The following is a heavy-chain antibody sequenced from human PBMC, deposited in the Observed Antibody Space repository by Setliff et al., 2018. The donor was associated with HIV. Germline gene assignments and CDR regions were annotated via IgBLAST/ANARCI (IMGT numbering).Heavy chain of an antibody. J-gene: IGHJ4*02. CDR1: GFTFSSYV. Sequence: GGSLRLSCAASGFTFSSYVMHWVRQAPGKGLGWVALTWYDGRTTYYADSVKGRFTISRDNSKSTLNLQMNTLRPEDTAMYYCALNYYATGSNDYWGQGTLVTVSS. V-gene: IGHV3-30*02. CDR3: ALNYYATGSNDY. D-gene: IGHD3-10*01. CDR2: TWYDGRTT.